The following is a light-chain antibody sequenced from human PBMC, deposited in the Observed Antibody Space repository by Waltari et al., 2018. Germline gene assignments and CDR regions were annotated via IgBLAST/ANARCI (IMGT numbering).Light chain of an antibody. Sequence: DIVLTQSPGTLSLSAGDRATLSCRANQRVSNTYLAWYQQKPGQAPRLLLYDADTRATGIPYRFSGSWSGTEFTLTITRLEPEDFGVYYCQQYGSSPGFGQGTKVEIK. J-gene: IGKJ1*01. CDR3: QQYGSSPG. CDR2: DAD. V-gene: IGKV3-20*01. CDR1: QRVSNTY.